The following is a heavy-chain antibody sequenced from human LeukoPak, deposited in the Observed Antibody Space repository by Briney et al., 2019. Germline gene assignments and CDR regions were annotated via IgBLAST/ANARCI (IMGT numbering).Heavy chain of an antibody. D-gene: IGHD3-10*01. V-gene: IGHV3-48*03. CDR1: GFIFSSYE. CDR3: ARAPGSGAFDI. J-gene: IGHJ3*02. CDR2: ISSSGRTM. Sequence: PGGSLRLSCAASGFIFSSYEMSWVRQAPGKGLEWVSYISSSGRTMYYADSVKGRFTVSRDNAKNSLYLQMNSLRAEDTAVYYCARAPGSGAFDIWGQGTMVTVSS.